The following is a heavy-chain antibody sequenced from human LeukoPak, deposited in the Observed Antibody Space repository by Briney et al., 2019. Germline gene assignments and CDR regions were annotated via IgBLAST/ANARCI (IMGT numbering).Heavy chain of an antibody. J-gene: IGHJ6*03. CDR3: AKIHDYGDYTFYYYYYMDV. CDR1: GFTFSSYG. V-gene: IGHV3-30*02. D-gene: IGHD4-17*01. CDR2: IRYDGSNN. Sequence: QPGGSLRLSCAASGFTFSSYGMHWVRQAPGKGLEWVAFIRYDGSNNYYADSVKGRFTISRDNYKNTLYLQMNSLRAEDTAVYYCAKIHDYGDYTFYYYYYMDVWGKGTTVTVSS.